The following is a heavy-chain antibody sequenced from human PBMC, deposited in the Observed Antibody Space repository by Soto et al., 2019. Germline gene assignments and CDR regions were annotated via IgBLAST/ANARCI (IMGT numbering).Heavy chain of an antibody. J-gene: IGHJ6*02. CDR2: IYYSGST. V-gene: IGHV4-39*01. CDR3: ARQGENGYSSSWFSRNTYYYGVDV. D-gene: IGHD6-13*01. Sequence: SETLSLTCTVSGGSISSSSYYWGWIRQPPGKGLEWIGSIYYSGSTYYNPSLKSRVTISVDTSKNQFSLKLSSVTAADTAVYYCARQGENGYSSSWFSRNTYYYGVDVWGQGTTVTVSS. CDR1: GGSISSSSYY.